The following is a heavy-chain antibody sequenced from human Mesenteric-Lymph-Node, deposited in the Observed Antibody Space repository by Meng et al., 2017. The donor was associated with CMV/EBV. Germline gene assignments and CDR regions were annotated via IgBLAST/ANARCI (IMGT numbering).Heavy chain of an antibody. J-gene: IGHJ6*02. D-gene: IGHD3-10*01. CDR2: LNPNSGGT. V-gene: IGHV1-2*02. CDR1: GDTFIDYY. CDR3: AKDLSVRGVYYFYGTDV. Sequence: ASVKVSCKASGDTFIDYYMHWVRQAPGQGLEWMGWLNPNSGGTDYAQKFRGRVTMTRDTSIATAYMELSSLRSDDTAVYYCAKDLSVRGVYYFYGTDVWGQGTAVTVSS.